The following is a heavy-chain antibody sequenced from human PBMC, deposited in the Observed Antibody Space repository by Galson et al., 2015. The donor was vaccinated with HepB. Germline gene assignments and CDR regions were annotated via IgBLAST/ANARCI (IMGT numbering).Heavy chain of an antibody. CDR2: IIPIFGTA. Sequence: SVKVSCKASGGTFSSYAISWVRQAPGQGLEWMGGIIPIFGTANYAQKFQGRVTITADESTSTAYMELSSLRAEDTAVYYCARVPGEGDYGVDYWGQGTLVTVSS. V-gene: IGHV1-69*13. CDR3: ARVPGEGDYGVDY. D-gene: IGHD4-17*01. CDR1: GGTFSSYA. J-gene: IGHJ4*02.